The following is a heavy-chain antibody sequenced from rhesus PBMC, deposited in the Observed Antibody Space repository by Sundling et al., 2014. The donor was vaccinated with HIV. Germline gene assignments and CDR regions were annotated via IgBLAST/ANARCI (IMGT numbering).Heavy chain of an antibody. CDR3: ARELIARGATWEDAFDF. V-gene: IGHV4S10*01. Sequence: QVQLQESGPGVVKPSETLSLTCAVSGGSISDSFRWSWIRQPPGKGLEWIGYIYGSSTSTNYNPSLKSPVTISKDTSKNQFSLKLSSVTAADTAVYYCARELIARGATWEDAFDFWGQGLRVTVSS. J-gene: IGHJ3*01. CDR1: GGSISDSFR. D-gene: IGHD1-38*01. CDR2: IYGSSTST.